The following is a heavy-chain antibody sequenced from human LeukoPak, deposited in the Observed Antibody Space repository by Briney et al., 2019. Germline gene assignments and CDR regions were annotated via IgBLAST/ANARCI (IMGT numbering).Heavy chain of an antibody. CDR2: LYSDGNT. CDR3: ARGVEPLAANTLAY. V-gene: IGHV3-53*01. Sequence: GGSLRLSCAASGFTVITNDITGVRQAPGKGLECGSVLYSDGNTKYADAVQGRFIIYRDNSKKTLYLEMNSLRPADTAVYYCARGVEPLAANTLAYWGQGTLVTVSS. J-gene: IGHJ4*02. CDR1: GFTVITND. D-gene: IGHD1-14*01.